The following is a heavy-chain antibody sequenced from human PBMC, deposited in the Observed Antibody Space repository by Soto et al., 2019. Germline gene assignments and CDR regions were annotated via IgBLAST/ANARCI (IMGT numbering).Heavy chain of an antibody. CDR1: GGSISSGGYY. CDR3: ARVIVVVVAAPSGEYFDY. D-gene: IGHD2-15*01. Sequence: QVQLQESGPGLVKPSQTLSLTCTVSGGSISSGGYYWSWIRQHPGKGLEWIGYIYYSGSTYYNPSLKSGVTRAVNTSKNQFSLKRSSGTAAATAVYYCARVIVVVVAAPSGEYFDYWAREPWSPSPQ. J-gene: IGHJ4*02. V-gene: IGHV4-31*03. CDR2: IYYSGST.